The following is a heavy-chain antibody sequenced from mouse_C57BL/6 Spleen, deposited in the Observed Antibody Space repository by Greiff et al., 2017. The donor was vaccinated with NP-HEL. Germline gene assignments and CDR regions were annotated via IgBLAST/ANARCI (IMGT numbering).Heavy chain of an antibody. CDR2: IYPGSGST. V-gene: IGHV1-55*01. Sequence: QVQLQQPGAELVKPGASVKMSCKASGYTFTSYWITWVKQRPGQGLEWIGDIYPGSGSTNYNEKFKSKATLTVDTSSSTAYMQLSSLTSEDSAVYYCAEEGLDYRYFDDWGKGTTVTVSS. CDR1: GYTFTSYW. CDR3: AEEGLDYRYFDD. D-gene: IGHD3-3*01. J-gene: IGHJ1*03.